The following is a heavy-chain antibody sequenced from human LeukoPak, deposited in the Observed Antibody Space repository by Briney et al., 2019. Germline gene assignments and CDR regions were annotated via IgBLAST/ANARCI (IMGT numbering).Heavy chain of an antibody. V-gene: IGHV1-8*03. D-gene: IGHD6-13*01. CDR3: ARAVRVAAAGINYAFDV. CDR1: GYTFTSYD. J-gene: IGHJ3*01. CDR2: MNPNSGNT. Sequence: ASVKVSCKASGYTFTSYDINWVRQATGQGLEWMGWMNPNSGNTGYAQKFQGRVTITRNTSISTAYMEMSSLRSEDTAVYYCARAVRVAAAGINYAFDVWGQGTMVTVSS.